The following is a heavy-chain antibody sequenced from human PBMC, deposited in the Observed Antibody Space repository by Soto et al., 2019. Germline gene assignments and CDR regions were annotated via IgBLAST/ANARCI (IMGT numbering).Heavy chain of an antibody. D-gene: IGHD2-2*01. V-gene: IGHV3-21*01. CDR1: GFTFSSYS. CDR3: ASGIVVVPAAADY. J-gene: IGHJ4*02. CDR2: ISSSSSYI. Sequence: EVQLVESGGGLVKPGGSLRLSCAASGFTFSSYSMNWVRQAPGKGLEWVSSISSSSSYIYYADSVKGRFTIFRDNAKNSLYLQMNSLRAEDTAVYYCASGIVVVPAAADYWGQGTLVTVSS.